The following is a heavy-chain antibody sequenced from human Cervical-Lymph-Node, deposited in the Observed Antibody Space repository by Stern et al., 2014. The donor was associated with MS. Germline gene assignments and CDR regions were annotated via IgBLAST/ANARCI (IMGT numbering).Heavy chain of an antibody. D-gene: IGHD2/OR15-2a*01. CDR1: GYSFSDFY. Sequence: VQLVESGAEVKKPGASMKVSCKASGYSFSDFYIHWVRQAPGQGLEWMGRINPKSGGTKYAQKFRGRFTMTRDTSISTAYMELSRLKSDDTAVYYCTRGDLVIVSVVLGRFDPWGQGTLATVAS. J-gene: IGHJ5*02. CDR2: INPKSGGT. CDR3: TRGDLVIVSVVLGRFDP. V-gene: IGHV1-2*06.